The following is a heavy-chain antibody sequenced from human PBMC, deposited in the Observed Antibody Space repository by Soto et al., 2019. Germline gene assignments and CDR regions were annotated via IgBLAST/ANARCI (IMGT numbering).Heavy chain of an antibody. Sequence: PSETLSLTCNVSDDSLSTYYWSWIRQPAGKGLEWIGRIYASGSTNYNPSLKGRVSMSVDTSKKQFSLRMISVTAADTDMYYCARSAIPRGGWFRPWGQGVLVTVS. V-gene: IGHV4-4*07. CDR3: ARSAIPRGGWFRP. J-gene: IGHJ5*02. D-gene: IGHD2-21*01. CDR2: IYASGST. CDR1: DDSLSTYY.